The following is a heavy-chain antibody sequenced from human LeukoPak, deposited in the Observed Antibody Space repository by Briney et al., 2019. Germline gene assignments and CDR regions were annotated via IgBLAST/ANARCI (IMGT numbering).Heavy chain of an antibody. CDR1: GGTFSSYA. CDR3: AWEDYSNYFGVMDV. V-gene: IGHV1-69*05. J-gene: IGHJ6*04. CDR2: IIPIFGTA. Sequence: SVKVPCKASGGTFSSYAISWVRQAPGQGLEWMGGIIPIFGTANYAQKFQGRVTITTDESTSTAYMKLSSLRSEDTAVYYCAWEDYSNYFGVMDVWGKGTTVTVSS. D-gene: IGHD4-11*01.